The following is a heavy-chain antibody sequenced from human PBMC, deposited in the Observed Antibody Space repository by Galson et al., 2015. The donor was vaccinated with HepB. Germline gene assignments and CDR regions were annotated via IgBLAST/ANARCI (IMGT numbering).Heavy chain of an antibody. CDR3: ARGLDRWNFKTLNY. CDR2: IDPVDSDT. D-gene: IGHD1-7*01. J-gene: IGHJ4*02. Sequence: QSGAEVKKPGESLTISCQGSGYSFSNYWIAWVRQMPGKGLEWMGIIDPVDSDTKYSPSFQGRVTISVDKSNATASLQWSTLKASDTAIYFCARGLDRWNFKTLNYWGQGTLVTVSS. CDR1: GYSFSNYW. V-gene: IGHV5-51*01.